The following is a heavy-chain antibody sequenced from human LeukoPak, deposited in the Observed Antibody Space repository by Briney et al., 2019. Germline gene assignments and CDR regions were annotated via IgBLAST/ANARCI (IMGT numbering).Heavy chain of an antibody. D-gene: IGHD3-22*01. J-gene: IGHJ5*02. Sequence: GGSLRLSCAASGFTFSSYGMHWVRQAPGKGLEWVAVIWYDGSNKYYADSVKGRFTISRDNSKNTLYLQMNSLRAEDTAVYYCARAGYYDGSGSRGNWFDPWGQGTLVTVSS. CDR1: GFTFSSYG. CDR3: ARAGYYDGSGSRGNWFDP. CDR2: IWYDGSNK. V-gene: IGHV3-33*01.